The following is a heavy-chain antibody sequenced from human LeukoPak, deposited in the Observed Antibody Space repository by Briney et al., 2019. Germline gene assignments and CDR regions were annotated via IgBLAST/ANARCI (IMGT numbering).Heavy chain of an antibody. CDR1: GYTFTGYY. CDR3: ARDEKNYDILTGPGGDY. CDR2: INPNSGGT. J-gene: IGHJ4*02. Sequence: GASVKVSCETSGYTFTGYYMHWVRQAPGQGLEWMGWINPNSGGTNYTQKFQGRVTMTRDTSISTAYMELSRLRSDDTAVYYCARDEKNYDILTGPGGDYWGQGTLVTVSS. D-gene: IGHD3-9*01. V-gene: IGHV1-2*02.